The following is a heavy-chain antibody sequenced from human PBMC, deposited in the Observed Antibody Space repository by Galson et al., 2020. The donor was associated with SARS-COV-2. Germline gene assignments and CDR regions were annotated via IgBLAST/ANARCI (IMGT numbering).Heavy chain of an antibody. Sequence: GESLKISCAASGFTFSNYYMSWIRLAPGQGLEWVSYISSSGSTIYYADSVKGRFTISRDNAKNSLYLQMNSLGAEDTAVYYCARAPAVYPFYGMDVWGQGTTVTVSS. D-gene: IGHD2-2*02. CDR2: ISSSGSTI. J-gene: IGHJ6*02. V-gene: IGHV3-11*01. CDR1: GFTFSNYY. CDR3: ARAPAVYPFYGMDV.